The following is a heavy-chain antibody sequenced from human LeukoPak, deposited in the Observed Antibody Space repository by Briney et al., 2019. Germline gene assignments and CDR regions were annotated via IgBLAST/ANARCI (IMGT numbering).Heavy chain of an antibody. CDR1: GFIFSNSA. J-gene: IGHJ4*02. D-gene: IGHD6-19*01. V-gene: IGHV3-30*18. Sequence: PGRSLRLSCAASGFIFSNSAMRWVRQAPGKGLEWVAVISYDGSNKYYADSVKGRFTISRDNSKNTLCMQMNSLRGEDTAVYYCAKDIEEWLVKGGGCFDYWGQGTLVTVSS. CDR3: AKDIEEWLVKGGGCFDY. CDR2: ISYDGSNK.